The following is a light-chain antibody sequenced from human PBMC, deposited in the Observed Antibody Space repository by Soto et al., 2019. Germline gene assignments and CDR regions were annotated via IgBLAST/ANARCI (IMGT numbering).Light chain of an antibody. Sequence: DIQMIQSPSSLPASVGDRVTITCRASQSISSYLNWYQQKPGKAPKLPIYAASSLQSGVPSRFSGSGSGTVFTLTISSMKPEDVATYYCQQSYRAVTFGQGTRLEIK. V-gene: IGKV1-39*01. CDR2: AAS. CDR3: QQSYRAVT. CDR1: QSISSY. J-gene: IGKJ5*01.